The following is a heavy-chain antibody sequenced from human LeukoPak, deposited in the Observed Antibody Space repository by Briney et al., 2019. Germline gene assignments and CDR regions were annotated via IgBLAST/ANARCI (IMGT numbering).Heavy chain of an antibody. V-gene: IGHV4-38-2*02. D-gene: IGHD3-10*01. Sequence: SETLSLTCTVSGYSISSGYYWGWIRQPPGKGLEWIGSIYHSGSTYYDPSLKSRVTISVDTSKNQFSLKLSSVTAADTAVYYCASVWFGELLFFDYWGQGTLVTVSS. J-gene: IGHJ4*02. CDR2: IYHSGST. CDR1: GYSISSGYY. CDR3: ASVWFGELLFFDY.